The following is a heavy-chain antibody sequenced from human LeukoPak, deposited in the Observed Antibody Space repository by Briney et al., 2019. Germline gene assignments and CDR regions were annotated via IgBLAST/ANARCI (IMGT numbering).Heavy chain of an antibody. Sequence: PSGTLSLTCTVSGGSISSYYWSWIRQPPGKGLEWIGYIYYRGSTNYNPSLKSRVTISVDTSKNQFSLKLSSVTAADTAVYYCVREHEFAAFDIWGQGTMVTVSS. CDR3: VREHEFAAFDI. V-gene: IGHV4-59*01. CDR2: IYYRGST. CDR1: GGSISSYY. J-gene: IGHJ3*02.